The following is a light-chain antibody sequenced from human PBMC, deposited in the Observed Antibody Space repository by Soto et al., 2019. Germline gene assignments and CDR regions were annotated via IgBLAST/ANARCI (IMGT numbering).Light chain of an antibody. V-gene: IGKV3-20*01. Sequence: EIVLTQSPGTLSVSPGERATLSCRGSQSVTSNFLAWYQQKPGQSPRLLISAASTRASDVPDRFSGSGSGPDFTLTIPRLEPEDFAVYYCPQYGSLPWTFGQGTKVE. CDR3: PQYGSLPWT. CDR1: QSVTSNF. J-gene: IGKJ1*01. CDR2: AAS.